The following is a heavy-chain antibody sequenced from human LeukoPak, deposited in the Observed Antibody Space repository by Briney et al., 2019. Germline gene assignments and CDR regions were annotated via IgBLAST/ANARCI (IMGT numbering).Heavy chain of an antibody. D-gene: IGHD5-24*01. V-gene: IGHV5-51*01. CDR3: ARQLGDGYIFDY. CDR1: GYSFTNYW. J-gene: IGHJ4*02. CDR2: IDPGDSDT. Sequence: GESLKISCQVSGYSFTNYWIGWVRQMPGKGLEWMGSIDPGDSDTRYSPSFQGQVTISADKSISTAYLQWSSLKASDTAMYYCARQLGDGYIFDYWGQGTLVTVSS.